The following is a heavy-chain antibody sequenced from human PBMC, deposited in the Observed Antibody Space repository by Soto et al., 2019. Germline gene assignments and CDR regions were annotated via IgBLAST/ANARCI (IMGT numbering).Heavy chain of an antibody. Sequence: GGFLRLSCAASGFYFSNYAMTWVRQAPGKGLEWVSGISGSGGGTYYADSVKGRFTISRDNSKNTLYLQMNSLRAEDTAVYYCAKDVGSQPYYYYHMDVWGQGTTVTVSS. V-gene: IGHV3-23*01. CDR2: ISGSGGGT. CDR3: AKDVGSQPYYYYHMDV. D-gene: IGHD5-12*01. J-gene: IGHJ6*02. CDR1: GFYFSNYA.